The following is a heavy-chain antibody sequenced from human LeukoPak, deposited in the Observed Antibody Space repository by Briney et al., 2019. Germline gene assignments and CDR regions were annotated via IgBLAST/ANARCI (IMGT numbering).Heavy chain of an antibody. CDR1: GFTFDDYT. V-gene: IGHV3-43*01. Sequence: GGSLRLSCAASGFTFDDYTMHWVRQAPGKGLEWVSLISWDGGSTYYADSVKGRFTISRDNSKNSLYLQMNSLRTGDTALYYCAEDSRAGTGIYYFDYWGQGTLVTVSS. D-gene: IGHD6-19*01. CDR3: AEDSRAGTGIYYFDY. J-gene: IGHJ4*02. CDR2: ISWDGGST.